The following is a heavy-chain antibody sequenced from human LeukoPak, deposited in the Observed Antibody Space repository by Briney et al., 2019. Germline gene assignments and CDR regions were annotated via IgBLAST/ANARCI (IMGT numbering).Heavy chain of an antibody. J-gene: IGHJ4*02. CDR3: ARGVGTAMGAGIDY. CDR1: GGSISSYY. Sequence: KASETLSLTCTVSGGSISSYYWSWIRQPPGKGLEWIGYIYYSGSTNYNPSLKSRVTISVDTSKNQFSLKLSSVTATDTAVYYCARGVGTAMGAGIDYWGQGTLVTVSS. V-gene: IGHV4-59*08. D-gene: IGHD5-18*01. CDR2: IYYSGST.